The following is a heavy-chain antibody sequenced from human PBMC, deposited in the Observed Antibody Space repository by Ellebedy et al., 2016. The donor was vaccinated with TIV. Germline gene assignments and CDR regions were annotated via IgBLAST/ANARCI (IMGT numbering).Heavy chain of an antibody. J-gene: IGHJ4*02. CDR1: GFTFSGYG. D-gene: IGHD4-11*01. V-gene: IGHV3-23*01. CDR2: ISAGGDST. Sequence: GESLKISXAASGFTFSGYGMSWVRQAPGKGLEWVSAISAGGDSTYYADSVKGRFTISRDNSKNTLYLQMSSLRAEDTAVYYCAKSMFEDYSLTPNPYCFDYWGQGTLVTVSS. CDR3: AKSMFEDYSLTPNPYCFDY.